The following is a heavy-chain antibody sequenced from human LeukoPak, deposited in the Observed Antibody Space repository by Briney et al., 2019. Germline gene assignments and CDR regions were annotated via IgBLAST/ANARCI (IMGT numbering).Heavy chain of an antibody. D-gene: IGHD2-2*01. Sequence: SVKVSCKASGGTLSSYAISWVRQAPGQGLEWMGGIIPIFGTANYAQKFQGRVTITADKSTSTAYMELSSLRSEDTAVYYCARISLGYCSSTSCYAAVYYYGMDVWGKGTTVTVSS. J-gene: IGHJ6*04. CDR2: IIPIFGTA. CDR1: GGTLSSYA. CDR3: ARISLGYCSSTSCYAAVYYYGMDV. V-gene: IGHV1-69*06.